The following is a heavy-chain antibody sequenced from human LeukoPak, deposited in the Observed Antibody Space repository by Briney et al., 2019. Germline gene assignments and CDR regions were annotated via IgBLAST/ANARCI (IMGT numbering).Heavy chain of an antibody. CDR2: ISGSGGST. Sequence: PGGSLRLSCAASGFTFSSYAMSWVRQAPGKGLEWVSAISGSGGSTYYADSVKGRFTISRDNSKNTLYLQMNSLRAEDTAVYYCAKGGAYYYDSSAYHRDWGQGTLVTVSS. D-gene: IGHD3-22*01. CDR1: GFTFSSYA. V-gene: IGHV3-23*01. CDR3: AKGGAYYYDSSAYHRD. J-gene: IGHJ4*02.